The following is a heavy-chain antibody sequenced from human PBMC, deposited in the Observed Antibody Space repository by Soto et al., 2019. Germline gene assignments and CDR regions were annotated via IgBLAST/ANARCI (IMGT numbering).Heavy chain of an antibody. CDR3: ARETRIAAAGTGY. D-gene: IGHD6-13*01. CDR2: MNPNSGNT. J-gene: IGHJ4*02. V-gene: IGHV1-8*01. CDR1: GYTFTNYD. Sequence: ASVKVSCKASGYTFTNYDINWVRQATGQGLEWMGWMNPNSGNTGYAQKFQGRVTMTRNTSISTAYMELSSLRSEDTAVYYCARETRIAAAGTGYWGQGTLVTVSS.